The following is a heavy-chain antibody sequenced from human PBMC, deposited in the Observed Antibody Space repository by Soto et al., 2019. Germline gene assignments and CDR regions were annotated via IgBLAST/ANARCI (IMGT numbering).Heavy chain of an antibody. CDR2: IYYSGST. CDR3: ARASGARYFDY. V-gene: IGHV4-39*07. J-gene: IGHJ4*02. Sequence: PSETLSLTCTVSGDSISSSTYYWGWIRQPPGKGLEWIGNIYYSGSTSYNPSLKSRVTISVDTSKNQFSLKLSSVTAADTAVYYCARASGARYFDYWGQGTLVTVSS. D-gene: IGHD2-15*01. CDR1: GDSISSSTYY.